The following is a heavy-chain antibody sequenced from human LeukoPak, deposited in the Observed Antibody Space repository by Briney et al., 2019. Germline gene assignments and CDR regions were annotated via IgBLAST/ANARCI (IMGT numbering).Heavy chain of an antibody. CDR2: FSGSGGST. Sequence: PPGGSLRLSCAASGFTFSSYAMSWVRQAPGKGLECISGFSGSGGSTYYADSVKGRFTISRDNSKNTLYLQMNSLRVEDTAVYYCARGYSSSWQSAVRWFDPWGQGTLVTVSS. CDR3: ARGYSSSWQSAVRWFDP. CDR1: GFTFSSYA. V-gene: IGHV3-23*01. J-gene: IGHJ5*02. D-gene: IGHD6-13*01.